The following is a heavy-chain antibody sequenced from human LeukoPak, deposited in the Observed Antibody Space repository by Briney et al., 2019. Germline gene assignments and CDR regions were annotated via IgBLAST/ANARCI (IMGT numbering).Heavy chain of an antibody. Sequence: GASVKVSCKASGYTFTGYYMHWVRQAPGQGLEWMGWINPNSGGTNYAQKFQGRVTMTRDTSISTAYMELSRLRSDDTAVYYCARSRLWFGDHGPLDYWGQGTLVTVSS. CDR2: INPNSGGT. J-gene: IGHJ4*02. D-gene: IGHD3-10*01. CDR1: GYTFTGYY. V-gene: IGHV1-2*02. CDR3: ARSRLWFGDHGPLDY.